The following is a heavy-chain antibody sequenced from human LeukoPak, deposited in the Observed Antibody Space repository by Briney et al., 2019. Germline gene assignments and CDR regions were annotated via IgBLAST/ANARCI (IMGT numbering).Heavy chain of an antibody. J-gene: IGHJ6*02. CDR2: ISSSSSTI. D-gene: IGHD3-16*01. CDR3: ARVEAGGVNYYYYGMDV. CDR1: GFTFSSYS. Sequence: PGGSLRLSCGASGFTFSSYSMNWVRQAPGKGLEWVSYISSSSSTIYYADSVKGRFTISRDNAKNSLYLQINSLRAEDTAVYYCARVEAGGVNYYYYGMDVWGQGTTVTVSS. V-gene: IGHV3-48*01.